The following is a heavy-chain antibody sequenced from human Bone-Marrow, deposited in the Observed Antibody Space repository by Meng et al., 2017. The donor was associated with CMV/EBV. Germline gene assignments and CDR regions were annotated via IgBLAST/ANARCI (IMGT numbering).Heavy chain of an antibody. CDR2: IFPHDSDI. D-gene: IGHD1-26*01. J-gene: IGHJ4*02. Sequence: KISCKGSGYSFIDYWIGWVRQMPGKGLEVMGIIFPHDSDIKYSPSFQGQVTISVDKSINTAYLQWGTLKASDTAMYYCARVYSASSGFDFWGQGTLVTVSS. CDR3: ARVYSASSGFDF. V-gene: IGHV5-51*01. CDR1: GYSFIDYW.